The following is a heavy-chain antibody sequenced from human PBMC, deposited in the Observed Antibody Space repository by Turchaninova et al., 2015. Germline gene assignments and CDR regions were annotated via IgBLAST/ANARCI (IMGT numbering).Heavy chain of an antibody. CDR2: IYPGDSDT. D-gene: IGHD1-26*01. V-gene: IGHV5-51*01. Sequence: EVPLVPAGAEVKKHGESLRISCRGLGYTFTSYGIGWVRQMPGKGLGWMGIIYPGDSDTRYSPSFQGQVTISADKSISTAYLQWSSLKASDTAMYYCARQRTGVGATRAFDIWGQGTMVTVSS. CDR1: GYTFTSYG. J-gene: IGHJ3*02. CDR3: ARQRTGVGATRAFDI.